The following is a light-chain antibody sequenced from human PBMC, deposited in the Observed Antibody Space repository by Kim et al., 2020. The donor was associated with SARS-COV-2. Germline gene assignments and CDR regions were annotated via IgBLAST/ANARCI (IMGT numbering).Light chain of an antibody. Sequence: DIQMTHSPSTLSASVGDRVTITCRASQSIGQWLAWYQQKPGKAPNLLIYGASTLRSGVPSRFRGSGSGTEFTLTITSLQPDDFATYFCQQYNYYTTFGQGTRVEIK. CDR2: GAS. CDR3: QQYNYYTT. V-gene: IGKV1-5*01. J-gene: IGKJ1*01. CDR1: QSIGQW.